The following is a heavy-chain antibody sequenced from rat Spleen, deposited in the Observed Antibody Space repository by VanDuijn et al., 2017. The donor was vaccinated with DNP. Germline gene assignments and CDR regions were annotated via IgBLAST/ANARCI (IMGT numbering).Heavy chain of an antibody. CDR2: IWSDGDT. J-gene: IGHJ3*01. CDR3: ARLFGY. Sequence: QVQLKESGPGLVQPSQTLSLTCTVSGFSLTSYHVHWVRQPPGKGLEWMGVIWSDGDTSYKTDLKSRLTISRDTSKSQVFLKMNSLQTEDTATYYCARLFGYWGQGTLVTVSS. CDR1: GFSLTSYH. V-gene: IGHV2-32*01.